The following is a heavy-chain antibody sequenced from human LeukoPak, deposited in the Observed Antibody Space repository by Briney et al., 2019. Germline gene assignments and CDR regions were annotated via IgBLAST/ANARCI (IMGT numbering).Heavy chain of an antibody. CDR1: GYTFTSYY. CDR2: INPSGGST. D-gene: IGHD3-22*01. Sequence: GASVTVSCKASGYTFTSYYMHWVRQAPGQGLEGMGIINPSGGSTSYAQRFQGRVTMTRDTSTSTVYMELSSLRSEDTAVYYCARDQGFSGYYNWFDPWGQGTLVTVSS. J-gene: IGHJ5*02. CDR3: ARDQGFSGYYNWFDP. V-gene: IGHV1-46*01.